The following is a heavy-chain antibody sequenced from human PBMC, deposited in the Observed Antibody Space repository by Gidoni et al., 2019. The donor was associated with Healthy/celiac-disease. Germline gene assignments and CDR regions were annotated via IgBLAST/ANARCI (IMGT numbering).Heavy chain of an antibody. D-gene: IGHD4-17*01. J-gene: IGHJ3*02. Sequence: EVQLVESGGGLVKPGGSLRLSCAASGFTFSNAWMSWVRQAPGKGLEWVGRIKSKTDGGTTDYAAPVKGRFTISRDDSKNTLYLQMNSLKTEDTAVYYCTTDDYGDYVGAFDIWGQGTMVTVSS. CDR2: IKSKTDGGTT. V-gene: IGHV3-15*01. CDR1: GFTFSNAW. CDR3: TTDDYGDYVGAFDI.